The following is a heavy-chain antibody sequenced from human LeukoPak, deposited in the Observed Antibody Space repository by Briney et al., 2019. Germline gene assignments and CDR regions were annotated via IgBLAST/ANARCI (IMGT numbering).Heavy chain of an antibody. CDR3: AREGGATFYNWFDP. J-gene: IGHJ5*02. D-gene: IGHD1-26*01. CDR1: GFTFDDYG. CDR2: INWNGGST. Sequence: GGSLRLSCAASGFTFDDYGMNWVRQAPGKGLEWVSGINWNGGSTGYADSVKGRFTISRDNAKNSLYLQMNSLRAEDTALYYCAREGGATFYNWFDPWGQGTLVTVSS. V-gene: IGHV3-20*04.